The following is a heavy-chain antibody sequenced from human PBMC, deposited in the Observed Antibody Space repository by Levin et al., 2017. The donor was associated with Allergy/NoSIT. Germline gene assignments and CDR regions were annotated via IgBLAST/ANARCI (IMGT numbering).Heavy chain of an antibody. CDR2: ISYDGSNK. CDR1: GFTFSSYG. J-gene: IGHJ4*02. CDR3: AKDNLGYCSGGSCSGPDY. Sequence: PGGSLRLSCAASGFTFSSYGMHWVRQAPGKGLEWVAVISYDGSNKYYADSVKGRFTISRDNSKNTLYLQMNSLRAEDTAVYYCAKDNLGYCSGGSCSGPDYWGQGTLVTVSS. V-gene: IGHV3-30*18. D-gene: IGHD2-15*01.